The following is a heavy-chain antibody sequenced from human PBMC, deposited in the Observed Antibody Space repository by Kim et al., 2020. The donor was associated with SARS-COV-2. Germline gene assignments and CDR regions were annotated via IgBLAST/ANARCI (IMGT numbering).Heavy chain of an antibody. D-gene: IGHD2-2*01. CDR3: ARYCSSTSCRWFDP. V-gene: IGHV4-31*03. CDR2: IYYSGST. Sequence: SETLSLTCTVSGGSISSGGYYWSWIRQYPGKGLEWIGYIYYSGSTYYNPSLRSRVSISVDTSKNQFSLKLNSVIAADTAVYYCARYCSSTSCRWFDPWG. J-gene: IGHJ5*02. CDR1: GGSISSGGYY.